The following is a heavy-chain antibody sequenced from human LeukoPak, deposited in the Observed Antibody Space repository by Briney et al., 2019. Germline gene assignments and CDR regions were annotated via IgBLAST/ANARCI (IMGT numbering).Heavy chain of an antibody. CDR1: GYSFASYW. Sequence: EESLKISCKGSGYSFASYWIGWVRQMPGKGLEWMGIIYPGDSDTRYSPSFQGQVTISADKSISTAYLQWSSLKASDTATYYCATSFRVAGTYYGMDVWGQGTTVTVSS. D-gene: IGHD6-19*01. CDR2: IYPGDSDT. V-gene: IGHV5-51*01. J-gene: IGHJ6*02. CDR3: ATSFRVAGTYYGMDV.